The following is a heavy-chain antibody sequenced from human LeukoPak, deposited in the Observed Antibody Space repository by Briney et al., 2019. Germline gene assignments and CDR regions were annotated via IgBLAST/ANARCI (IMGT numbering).Heavy chain of an antibody. Sequence: GGSLRLSCAASGFTLSLYWMSWVRQAPGRGLEWVANIRQDGSEKYYVDSVKGRFTISRDNAKNSLYLQMNSLSAEDTAVYYCARDQNIVSWGLDYFDYWGQGTLVTVSS. CDR1: GFTLSLYW. D-gene: IGHD5-12*01. J-gene: IGHJ4*02. CDR3: ARDQNIVSWGLDYFDY. CDR2: IRQDGSEK. V-gene: IGHV3-7*01.